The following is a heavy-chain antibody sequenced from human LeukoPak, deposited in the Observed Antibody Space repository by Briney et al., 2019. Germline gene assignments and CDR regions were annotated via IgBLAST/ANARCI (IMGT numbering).Heavy chain of an antibody. D-gene: IGHD3-10*01. V-gene: IGHV1-8*03. CDR2: MNRNTGNT. CDR1: GYTFTSYD. CDR3: AIRSAYGSGSYYVDY. J-gene: IGHJ4*02. Sequence: GASVKVSCQASGYTFTSYDINWVRQATGQGLEWMGRMNRNTGNTGYAQKFYGRVTITRNTSITTTYMKLSSLRSEDTAVYYCAIRSAYGSGSYYVDYWGQGTLVTVSS.